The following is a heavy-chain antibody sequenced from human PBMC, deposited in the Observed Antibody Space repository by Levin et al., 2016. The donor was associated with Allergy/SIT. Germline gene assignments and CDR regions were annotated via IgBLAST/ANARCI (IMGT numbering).Heavy chain of an antibody. CDR3: AKTYSSTGDYYYYGVDV. J-gene: IGHJ6*02. V-gene: IGHV3-74*01. CDR2: INNDGTST. Sequence: GGSLRLSCAASGLTFSNAWMTWVRQAPGKGLVWVSRINNDGTSTSYADSVKGRFTISRDNAKNTLYLQMNSLRAEDTAVYYCAKTYSSTGDYYYYGVDVWGQGTTVTVSS. D-gene: IGHD6-13*01. CDR1: GLTFSNAW.